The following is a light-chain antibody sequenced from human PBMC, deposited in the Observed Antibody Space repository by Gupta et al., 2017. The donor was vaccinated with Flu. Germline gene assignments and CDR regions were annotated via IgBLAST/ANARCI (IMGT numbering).Light chain of an antibody. CDR1: HSVVSSDGNTY. J-gene: IGKJ1*01. CDR3: MQGSHLET. CDR2: KVS. Sequence: DVVMTQSPLSLPVTLGQPASISCRSSHSVVSSDGNTYLNWFHQRPGQSPRRLIYKVSNREYGVPDRISGSGSGTDFTLKSSRGEAEDVGNYYCMQGSHLETFGQGTKVEI. V-gene: IGKV2-30*01.